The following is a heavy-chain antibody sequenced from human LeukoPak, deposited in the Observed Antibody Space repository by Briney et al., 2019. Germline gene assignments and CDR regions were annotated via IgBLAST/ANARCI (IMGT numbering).Heavy chain of an antibody. D-gene: IGHD4-17*01. CDR3: AKFTVTTGAFDY. Sequence: GGAPRLSLAAPGFPFSSYGMPRVRQAPGKGLGGVAVILYDGSNKYYADSVKGRFTISRDNSKNTLYLQMNSLRAEDTAVYYCAKFTVTTGAFDYWGQGTLVTVSS. J-gene: IGHJ4*02. CDR1: GFPFSSYG. V-gene: IGHV3-30*18. CDR2: ILYDGSNK.